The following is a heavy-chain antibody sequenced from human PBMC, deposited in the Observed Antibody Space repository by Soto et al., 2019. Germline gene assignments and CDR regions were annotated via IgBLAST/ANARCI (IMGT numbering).Heavy chain of an antibody. J-gene: IGHJ4*02. CDR3: TRDRRARCSGGSCYVSNY. CDR2: IRSKAYGGTT. D-gene: IGHD2-15*01. Sequence: PGGSLRLSCTASGFTFGDYAMSWFRQAPGKGQEWVGFIRSKAYGGTTEYAASVKGRFTISRDDSKSIAYLQMNSLKTEDTAVYYCTRDRRARCSGGSCYVSNYWGQGTLVTVSS. CDR1: GFTFGDYA. V-gene: IGHV3-49*03.